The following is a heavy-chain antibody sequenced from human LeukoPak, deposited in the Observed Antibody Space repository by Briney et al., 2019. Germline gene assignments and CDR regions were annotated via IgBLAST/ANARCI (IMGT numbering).Heavy chain of an antibody. V-gene: IGHV4-34*01. D-gene: IGHD3-22*01. CDR3: ARDLNYYDSSGYYYYFDY. CDR2: INHSGST. CDR1: GGSFSGYY. J-gene: IGHJ4*01. Sequence: KPSETLSLTCAVYGGSFSGYYWSWIRQPPGKGLEWIGEINHSGSTNYNPSLKSRVTISVDTSKNQFSLKLSSVTAADTAVYYCARDLNYYDSSGYYYYFDYWGQEPWSPSPQ.